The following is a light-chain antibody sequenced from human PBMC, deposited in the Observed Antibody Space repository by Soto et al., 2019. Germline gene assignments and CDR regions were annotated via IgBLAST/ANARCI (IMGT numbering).Light chain of an antibody. Sequence: DIQMTQSPSTLSASVGDRVTITCRASQSVRSWLAWYQQKPGRAPKFLIYDASSLESGVPSRFSGSGSGTEFTLTISSLQPDDFATYYCQQEYTFGRGTRLEIK. CDR2: DAS. J-gene: IGKJ5*01. CDR1: QSVRSW. CDR3: QQEYT. V-gene: IGKV1-5*01.